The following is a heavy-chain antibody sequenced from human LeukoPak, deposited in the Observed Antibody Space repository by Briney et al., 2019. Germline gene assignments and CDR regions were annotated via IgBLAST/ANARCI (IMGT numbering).Heavy chain of an antibody. D-gene: IGHD6-19*01. CDR2: VYSGGST. CDR1: GGSISSSSYY. V-gene: IGHV4-39*01. CDR3: ARNADVAVASVKFDY. Sequence: SETLSLTCTVSGGSISSSSYYWGWIRQPPGKGLEWIGGVYSGGSTYYKPSLKSRVTISVDTSKNQFSLKLSSVTAADTAVYYCARNADVAVASVKFDYWGQGTLVTVSS. J-gene: IGHJ4*02.